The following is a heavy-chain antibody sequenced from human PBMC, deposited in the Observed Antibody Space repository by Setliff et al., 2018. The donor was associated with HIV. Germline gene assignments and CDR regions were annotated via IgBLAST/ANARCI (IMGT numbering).Heavy chain of an antibody. V-gene: IGHV1-2*06. D-gene: IGHD3-10*01. CDR1: GYTFTGYY. Sequence: ASVKVSCKASGYTFTGYYMHWVRQAPGQGLEWMGRINPNSGGTNYAQKFEGRVTMTRDTSISTAYMELSRLRSDDTAVYYCARADVSYYGSGSYLNWFDPWGQGTLVTVSS. CDR3: ARADVSYYGSGSYLNWFDP. J-gene: IGHJ5*02. CDR2: INPNSGGT.